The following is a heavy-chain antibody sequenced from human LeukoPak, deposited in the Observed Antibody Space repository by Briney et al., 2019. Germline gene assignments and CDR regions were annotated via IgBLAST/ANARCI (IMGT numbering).Heavy chain of an antibody. D-gene: IGHD3-10*01. Sequence: GGSLRLSRAASGFTFSNFAMSWVRQAPGKGLEWVSTIDYSGGTTYYADSVKGRFTISRDNSKNTLYLQMSSLRAEDTAIHYCAKVPFSDYGSGRPPFMDVWGQGTTVAVSS. V-gene: IGHV3-23*01. CDR3: AKVPFSDYGSGRPPFMDV. CDR1: GFTFSNFA. CDR2: IDYSGGTT. J-gene: IGHJ6*02.